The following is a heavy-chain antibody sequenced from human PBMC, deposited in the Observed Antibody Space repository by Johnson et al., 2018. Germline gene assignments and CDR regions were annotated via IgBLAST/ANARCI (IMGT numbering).Heavy chain of an antibody. CDR2: ISGSGGSP. Sequence: EVQLLESGGGLVQPGGSLRLSCAASGFTFSSYAMSWVRQAPGQGLEWVSVISGSGGSPYYADSVKGRFTISRDNSKNTLYLHMKSLRAEDTAVYYWAKTGSSDLSSFYYYYYMDVWGKGTSVTVSS. J-gene: IGHJ6*03. CDR1: GFTFSSYA. D-gene: IGHD1-26*01. CDR3: AKTGSSDLSSFYYYYYMDV. V-gene: IGHV3-23*01.